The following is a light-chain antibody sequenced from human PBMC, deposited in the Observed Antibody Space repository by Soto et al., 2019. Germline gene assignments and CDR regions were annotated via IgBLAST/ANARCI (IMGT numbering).Light chain of an antibody. CDR2: GSS. CDR3: QQYGSSPPNT. Sequence: EIVLTQSPGTLSLSPGERATLSCRASQSVSSDYLAWYQQKPGQAPRLLIYGSSTRATGIPDRFSGSGSGTDFTLTISRLEPEAFAVYYCQQYGSSPPNTFGQGTKLEI. V-gene: IGKV3-20*01. J-gene: IGKJ2*01. CDR1: QSVSSDY.